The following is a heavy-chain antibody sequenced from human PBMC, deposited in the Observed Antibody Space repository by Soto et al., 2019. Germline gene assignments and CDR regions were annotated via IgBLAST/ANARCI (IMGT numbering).Heavy chain of an antibody. V-gene: IGHV3-72*01. D-gene: IGHD1-7*01. J-gene: IGHJ4*02. CDR3: DRSITGTTSFDY. Sequence: EVQLVESGGDLVQPGGSLRLSCAASGFTFSDHYIDWVRQAPGKGLEWVGRSRDKGNSYSTDYAPSVKGRFTISRDASKNSLYLQMNSLKTEDTALYYCDRSITGTTSFDYWGQGTLVTVSS. CDR1: GFTFSDHY. CDR2: SRDKGNSYST.